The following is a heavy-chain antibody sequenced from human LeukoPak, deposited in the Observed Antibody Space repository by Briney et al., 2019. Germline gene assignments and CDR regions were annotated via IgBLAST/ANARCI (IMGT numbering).Heavy chain of an antibody. V-gene: IGHV3-23*01. CDR1: GFTFSSYD. J-gene: IGHJ4*02. Sequence: GGSLRLSCAASGFTFSSYDMSWVRQAPGKGLEWVSAISGSGGSTYYADSVKGRFTISRDNSKNTLYLQMNSLRAEDTAVYYCAKGPYYYDSSGYYYWGQGTLVTVSS. CDR2: ISGSGGST. D-gene: IGHD3-22*01. CDR3: AKGPYYYDSSGYYY.